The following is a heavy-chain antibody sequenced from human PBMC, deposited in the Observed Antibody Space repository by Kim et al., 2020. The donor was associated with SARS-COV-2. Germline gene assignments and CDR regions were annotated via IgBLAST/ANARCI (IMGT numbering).Heavy chain of an antibody. D-gene: IGHD5-12*01. CDR2: ISSSSSYI. Sequence: GGSLRLSCAASGFTFSSYSMNWVRQAPGKGLEWVSSISSSSSYIYYSDSVRGRFTTSRNNAKNSLYLQMNSLRAEDTAVYYCARLSHSGYDGDIYYYGMDVWGQGTTVTVSS. CDR3: ARLSHSGYDGDIYYYGMDV. V-gene: IGHV3-21*01. CDR1: GFTFSSYS. J-gene: IGHJ6*02.